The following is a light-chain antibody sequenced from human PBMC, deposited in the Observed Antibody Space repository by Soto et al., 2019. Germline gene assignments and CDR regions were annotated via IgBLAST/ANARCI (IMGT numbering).Light chain of an antibody. CDR1: SSDVGGYNY. CDR3: SSYTSSSTFVV. Sequence: QSVLTQPASVSVSPGQSITISCTGTSSDVGGYNYVSLYQQHPGKAPKLMIYEVSNRPSGVSNRFSGSKSGNAASLTISGLQAEDEADYYCSSYTSSSTFVVFGGGTKVTVL. J-gene: IGLJ2*01. V-gene: IGLV2-14*01. CDR2: EVS.